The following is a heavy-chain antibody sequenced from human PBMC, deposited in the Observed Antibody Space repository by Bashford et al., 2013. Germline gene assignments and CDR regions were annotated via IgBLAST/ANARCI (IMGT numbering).Heavy chain of an antibody. CDR1: GYTFSAYY. CDR3: ARGLGPNYYYGMDV. CDR2: IDPKSGGP. J-gene: IGHJ6*02. D-gene: IGHD3/OR15-3a*01. Sequence: ASVKVSCKASGYTFSAYYMHWVRQAPGQGLEWVGWIDPKSGGPRYAQKFQGRVTMTRDTSLTTVYMELTNLNSDDTAVYYCARGLGPNYYYGMDVWGQGTTVTVSS. V-gene: IGHV1-2*02.